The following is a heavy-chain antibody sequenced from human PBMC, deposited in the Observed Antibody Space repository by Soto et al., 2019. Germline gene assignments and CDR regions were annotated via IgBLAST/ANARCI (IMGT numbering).Heavy chain of an antibody. Sequence: QPGGSLRLSCAASGFTSSSYAMHWVRQARGEGLEWVAVISYEGSNKYYADSVKGRFIISRDNSKSTLYLQMNSLRTEDTAVYYCASEWKHDGLDYWGQGTLVTVSS. D-gene: IGHD5-18*01. CDR3: ASEWKHDGLDY. J-gene: IGHJ4*02. V-gene: IGHV3-30-3*01. CDR1: GFTSSSYA. CDR2: ISYEGSNK.